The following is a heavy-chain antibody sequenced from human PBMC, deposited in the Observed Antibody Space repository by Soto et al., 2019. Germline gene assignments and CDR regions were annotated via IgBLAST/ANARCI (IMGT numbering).Heavy chain of an antibody. CDR1: GASFSGYY. J-gene: IGHJ5*01. V-gene: IGHV4-34*01. Sequence: SETLSLTCAVYGASFSGYYWSWIRQPPGKGLEWIGEINHSGSTNYNPSLKSRVTISVDTSKNQFSLKVTSVTAADTAVYYCARRDGFIFDSWGQGTLVTVS. D-gene: IGHD2-21*01. CDR2: INHSGST. CDR3: ARRDGFIFDS.